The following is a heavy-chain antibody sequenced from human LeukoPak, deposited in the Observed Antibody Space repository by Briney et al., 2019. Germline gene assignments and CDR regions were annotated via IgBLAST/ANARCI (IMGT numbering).Heavy chain of an antibody. CDR2: IYYSGST. D-gene: IGHD3-10*02. V-gene: IGHV4-59*01. CDR1: GGSISSYY. Sequence: SETLSLTCTVSGGSISSYYWSWIRQPPGKGLEWIGYIYYSGSTSYNPSLKSRVTISVDTSKNQFSLKLSSVTAADTAVYYCARCSRDPKLYYYYGMDVWGKGTTVTVSS. CDR3: ARCSRDPKLYYYYGMDV. J-gene: IGHJ6*04.